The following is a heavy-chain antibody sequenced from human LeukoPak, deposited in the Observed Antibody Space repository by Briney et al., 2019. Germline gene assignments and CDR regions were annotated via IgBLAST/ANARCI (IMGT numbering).Heavy chain of an antibody. CDR1: GGSISSSSYY. J-gene: IGHJ4*02. V-gene: IGHV4-39*01. D-gene: IGHD4-17*01. CDR2: IYYSGST. CDR3: ARHWTYGDYHFDY. Sequence: PSETLSLTCTVSGGSISSSSYYWGWIRQPPGKGLEWIGSIYYSGSTYYNPSLKSRVTISVDTSKNQFSLKLSSVTAADTAVYYCARHWTYGDYHFDYWGQGTLVTVSS.